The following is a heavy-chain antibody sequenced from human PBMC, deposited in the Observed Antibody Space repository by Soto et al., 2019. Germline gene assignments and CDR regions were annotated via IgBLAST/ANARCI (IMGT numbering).Heavy chain of an antibody. CDR3: ARDVCSSTSCYPSYYYYYYMDV. Sequence: SVKVSCKASGGTFSSYTISWVRQAPGQGLEWMGRIIPILGIANYAQKFQGRVTITADKSTSTAYMELSSLRSEDTAVYYCARDVCSSTSCYPSYYYYYYMDVWGKGTTVTVSS. J-gene: IGHJ6*03. CDR1: GGTFSSYT. CDR2: IIPILGIA. D-gene: IGHD2-2*01. V-gene: IGHV1-69*04.